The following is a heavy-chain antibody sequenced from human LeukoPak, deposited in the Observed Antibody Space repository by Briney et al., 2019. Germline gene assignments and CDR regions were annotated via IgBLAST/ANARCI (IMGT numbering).Heavy chain of an antibody. CDR2: IESDGTST. J-gene: IGHJ3*01. V-gene: IGHV3-74*01. CDR1: GFTFSSYS. Sequence: QPGGSLRLSCAASGFTFSSYSMNWVGQAPGKGLVWVSRIESDGTSTTYADSVKGRFTISRDNAKNTLYLQMNSLRAEDTAVYYCARDQYSSTWYRGAFDVWGQGTMVSVSS. CDR3: ARDQYSSTWYRGAFDV. D-gene: IGHD6-13*01.